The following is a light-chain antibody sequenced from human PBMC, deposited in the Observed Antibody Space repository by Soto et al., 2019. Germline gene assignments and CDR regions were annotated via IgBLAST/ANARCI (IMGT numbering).Light chain of an antibody. Sequence: QSVLTQPASVSGSPGQSVTISCTGTSSEVGGYNYVSWYQQHPGKAPKLMIYDVSNRPSGVSNRFSGSKSGNTASLTISGLQAEDEADYYCSSYTSSSGYVFGTWTKVTVL. V-gene: IGLV2-14*01. CDR2: DVS. CDR3: SSYTSSSGYV. J-gene: IGLJ1*01. CDR1: SSEVGGYNY.